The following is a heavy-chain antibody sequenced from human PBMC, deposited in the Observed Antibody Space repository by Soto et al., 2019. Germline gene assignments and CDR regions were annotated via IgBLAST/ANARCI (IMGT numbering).Heavy chain of an antibody. D-gene: IGHD6-6*01. V-gene: IGHV1-69*02. Sequence: QVQLVQSGAEVKKPGSSVKVSCKASGGTFSSYTISWVRQAPGQGLEWMGRIIPILGIANYAQKFQGRVTITADKSTSTAYMELSSLRSEDTAVYYCARSKGSSSSAGTRGFDLWGRGTLVTVSS. CDR2: IIPILGIA. CDR3: ARSKGSSSSAGTRGFDL. J-gene: IGHJ2*01. CDR1: GGTFSSYT.